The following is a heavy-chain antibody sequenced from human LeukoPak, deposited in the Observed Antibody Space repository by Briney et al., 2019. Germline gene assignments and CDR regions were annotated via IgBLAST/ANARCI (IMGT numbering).Heavy chain of an antibody. CDR3: TRDPGYARYTDV. V-gene: IGHV4-38-2*02. Sequence: TSETLSLTCTVSGHSINTDYYWAWVRQPPGKGLEWIGSIYHSGSTYYGPALKSRVTISVDTSKNQFSLQLSSVTAADTAVYYCTRDPGYARYTDVWGKGTTVTVSS. J-gene: IGHJ6*03. CDR2: IYHSGST. CDR1: GHSINTDYY. D-gene: IGHD1-1*01.